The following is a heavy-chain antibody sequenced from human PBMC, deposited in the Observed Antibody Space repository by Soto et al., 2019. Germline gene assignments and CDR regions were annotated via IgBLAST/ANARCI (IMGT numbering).Heavy chain of an antibody. J-gene: IGHJ4*02. CDR3: ARGYSSVTGTTPYFDY. CDR1: GFTVSSNY. V-gene: IGHV3-66*01. CDR2: IYSGGST. Sequence: PGGSLRLSCAASGFTVSSNYMSWVRQAPGKGLEWVSVIYSGGSTYYADSVKGRFTISRDNSKNTLYLQMNSLRAEDTAVYYCARGYSSVTGTTPYFDYWGQGTLVTVSS. D-gene: IGHD1-7*01.